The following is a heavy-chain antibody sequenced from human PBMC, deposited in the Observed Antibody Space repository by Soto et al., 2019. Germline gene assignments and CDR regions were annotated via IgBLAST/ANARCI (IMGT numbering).Heavy chain of an antibody. CDR3: ARAAGYCSSTSCYYYYYYGMDV. Sequence: SETLSLTCTVSGGSISSYYWSWIRQPPVKGLEWIGYIYYSGSTNYNPSLKSRVTISVDTSKNQFSLKLSSVTAADTAVYYCARAAGYCSSTSCYYYYYYGMDVWGQGTTVTVSS. CDR1: GGSISSYY. J-gene: IGHJ6*02. CDR2: IYYSGST. D-gene: IGHD2-2*01. V-gene: IGHV4-59*01.